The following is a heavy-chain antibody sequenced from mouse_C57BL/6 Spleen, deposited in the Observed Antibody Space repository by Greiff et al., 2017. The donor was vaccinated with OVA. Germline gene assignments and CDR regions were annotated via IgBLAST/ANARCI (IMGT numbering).Heavy chain of an antibody. CDR2: IYPGSGST. J-gene: IGHJ4*01. V-gene: IGHV1-55*01. CDR3: ARRGVVVTGGAMDY. Sequence: VQLQQSGAELVKPGASVKMSCKASGYTFTSYWITWVKQRPGQGLEWIGDIYPGSGSTNYNEKFKSKATLTVDTSSSTAYMQLSSLTSEDSAVYYCARRGVVVTGGAMDYWGQGTSVTVSS. D-gene: IGHD1-1*01. CDR1: GYTFTSYW.